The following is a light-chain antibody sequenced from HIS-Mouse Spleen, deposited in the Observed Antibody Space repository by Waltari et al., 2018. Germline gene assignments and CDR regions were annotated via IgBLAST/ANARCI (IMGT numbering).Light chain of an antibody. J-gene: IGKJ4*01. CDR2: KAS. CDR3: QQYNSYSLLT. CDR1: QSISSW. Sequence: DIQMTQSPSTLSASVGDRVTITCRASQSISSWLAWYQQKTGKAPKLLIYKASSLESGVPSRFSGSGSGTEFTLTISSLQPDDFATYYCQQYNSYSLLTFGGGTKVEIK. V-gene: IGKV1-5*03.